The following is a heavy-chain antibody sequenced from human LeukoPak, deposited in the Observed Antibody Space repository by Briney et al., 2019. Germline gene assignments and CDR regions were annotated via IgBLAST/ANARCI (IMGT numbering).Heavy chain of an antibody. Sequence: SETLSLTCAVYGGSFSGYYWSWIRQPPGKGLEWIGEINHSGSTNYNPSLKSRVTMSVDTSKNQFSLKLSSVTAADTAVYYCARGRQDVTMIVVVMTAVSYYLDVWGKGTTVTVS. J-gene: IGHJ6*03. CDR1: GGSFSGYY. V-gene: IGHV4-34*01. CDR2: INHSGST. D-gene: IGHD3-22*01. CDR3: ARGRQDVTMIVVVMTAVSYYLDV.